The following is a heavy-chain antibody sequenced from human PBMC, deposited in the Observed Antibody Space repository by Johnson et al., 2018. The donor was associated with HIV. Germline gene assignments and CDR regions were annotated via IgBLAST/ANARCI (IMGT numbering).Heavy chain of an antibody. J-gene: IGHJ3*01. Sequence: QVQLVESGGGLAKPGGSLRLSCAASGFTFSDYYMSWIRQAPGKGREWAAYISSRWTSIFCADSVKGRFTISMDNAKKLLYIQMSGLTGEDTATYYCARESTPWGGDYVGYSFDLWGQGTTVTVTS. D-gene: IGHD4-17*01. V-gene: IGHV3-11*04. CDR3: ARESTPWGGDYVGYSFDL. CDR2: ISSRWTSI. CDR1: GFTFSDYY.